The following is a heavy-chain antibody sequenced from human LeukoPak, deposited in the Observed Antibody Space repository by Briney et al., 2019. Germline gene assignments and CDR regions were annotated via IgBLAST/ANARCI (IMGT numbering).Heavy chain of an antibody. D-gene: IGHD3-10*01. CDR3: ARVAMVRRTQIFYYYYGMDV. CDR1: GYTFTSYY. J-gene: IGHJ6*02. V-gene: IGHV1-46*01. CDR2: INPSGGNT. Sequence: ASVKVSCKASGYTFTSYYMHWVRQAPGQGLEWMGIINPSGGNTSYAQKFQGRVTMTRDTSTSTVYMELSSLRSEDTAVYYCARVAMVRRTQIFYYYYGMDVWGQGTTVTVSS.